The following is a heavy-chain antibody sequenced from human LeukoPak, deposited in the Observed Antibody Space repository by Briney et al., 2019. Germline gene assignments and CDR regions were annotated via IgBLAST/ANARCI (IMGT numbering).Heavy chain of an antibody. CDR2: IIPIFGTA. J-gene: IGHJ4*02. CDR3: AREAVAGTRTPDY. V-gene: IGHV1-69*01. D-gene: IGHD6-19*01. CDR1: GGTFSSYA. Sequence: SVKVSCKASGGTFSSYAISWVRQAPGQGLEWMGGIIPIFGTANYAQKFQGRVTVTADESTSTAYMELSSLRSEDTAVYYCAREAVAGTRTPDYWGQGTLVTVSS.